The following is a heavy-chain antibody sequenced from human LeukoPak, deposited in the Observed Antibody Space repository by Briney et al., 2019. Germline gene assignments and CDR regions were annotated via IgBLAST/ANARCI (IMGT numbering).Heavy chain of an antibody. V-gene: IGHV4-34*01. J-gene: IGHJ4*02. D-gene: IGHD2-15*01. Sequence: SETLSLTCAVYGGSFSGYYWSWIRQPPGKGLEWIGEINHSGSTNYNPSLKSRVTISVDTSKNQFSLKLSSVTAADTAVYYCARGGRGGSCKYWGQGTLVTVSS. CDR3: ARGGRGGSCKY. CDR1: GGSFSGYY. CDR2: INHSGST.